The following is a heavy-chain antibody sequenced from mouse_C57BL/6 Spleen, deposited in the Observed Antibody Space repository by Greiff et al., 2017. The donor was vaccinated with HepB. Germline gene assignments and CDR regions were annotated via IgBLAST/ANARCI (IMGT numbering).Heavy chain of an antibody. J-gene: IGHJ4*01. CDR1: GYTFTSYW. V-gene: IGHV1-7*01. D-gene: IGHD4-1*01. CDR2: INPSSGYT. Sequence: QVQLKESGAELAKPGASVKLSCKASGYTFTSYWMHWVKQRPGQGLEWIGYINPSSGYTKYNQKFKDKATLTADKSSSTAYMQLSSLTYEDSAVYYCASPKDWYAMDYWGQGTSVTVSS. CDR3: ASPKDWYAMDY.